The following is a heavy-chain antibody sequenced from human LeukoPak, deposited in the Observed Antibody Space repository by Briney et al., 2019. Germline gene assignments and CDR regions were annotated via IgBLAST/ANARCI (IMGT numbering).Heavy chain of an antibody. D-gene: IGHD3-10*01. Sequence: PSETPSLTCTVSGGSISSSTYYWSWIRQPPGKGLEWIGEINHSGSTNYNPSLKSRVTISVDTSKNQFSLKLSSVTAADTAVYYCARGSVWGVNYWGQGTLVTVSS. CDR3: ARGSVWGVNY. CDR1: GGSISSSTYY. V-gene: IGHV4-39*07. J-gene: IGHJ4*02. CDR2: INHSGST.